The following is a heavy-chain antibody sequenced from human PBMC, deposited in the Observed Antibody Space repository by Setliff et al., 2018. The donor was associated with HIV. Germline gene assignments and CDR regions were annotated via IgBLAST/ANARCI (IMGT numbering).Heavy chain of an antibody. CDR2: IYYSGST. CDR1: GDSVSSVSYY. Sequence: SETLSLTCSVSGDSVSSVSYYWSWIRQPPGKGLEWIGYIYYSGSTKHNPSLKSRVTISLDTSKNQFSLKLTSVTAADTAVYYCARYSPRGYTLTGPYWGQGTLVTVSS. CDR3: ARYSPRGYTLTGPY. J-gene: IGHJ4*02. V-gene: IGHV4-61*01. D-gene: IGHD6-25*01.